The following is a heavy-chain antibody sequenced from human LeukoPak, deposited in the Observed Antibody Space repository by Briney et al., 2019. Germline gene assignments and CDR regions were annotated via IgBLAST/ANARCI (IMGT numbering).Heavy chain of an antibody. V-gene: IGHV4-39*07. CDR2: LYHSGRT. D-gene: IGHD3-9*01. CDR3: ARESKVRVLRYFDWPYKGFDY. CDR1: GGSISNSTNF. J-gene: IGHJ4*02. Sequence: PSGTLSLTCTVSGGSISNSTNFWGWIRQPPGKEMEWIGRLYHSGRTYYNPSLKSRVTISEDSSKNQISLKMTSVTVADTAVYYCARESKVRVLRYFDWPYKGFDYWGQGTLVTVSS.